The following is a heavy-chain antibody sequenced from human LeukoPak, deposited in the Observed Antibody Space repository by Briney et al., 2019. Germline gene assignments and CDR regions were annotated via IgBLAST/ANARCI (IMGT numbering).Heavy chain of an antibody. CDR3: AKFKHSRDHDAFDI. V-gene: IGHV3-30*02. Sequence: GGSLRLSCAASGFTFSSYSMHWVRQAPGKGLEWVAFIRYDGSNKYYADSVKGRFTISRDNSKNTLYLQMNSLRAEDTAVYYCAKFKHSRDHDAFDIWGQGTMVTVSS. D-gene: IGHD6-13*01. J-gene: IGHJ3*02. CDR1: GFTFSSYS. CDR2: IRYDGSNK.